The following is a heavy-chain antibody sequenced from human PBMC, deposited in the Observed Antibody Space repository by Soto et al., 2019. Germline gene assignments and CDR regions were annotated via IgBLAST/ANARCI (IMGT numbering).Heavy chain of an antibody. V-gene: IGHV3-30-3*01. CDR2: VSYDGSNK. CDR3: ARGTYCGGDCFQGQVSKWYFDL. Sequence: QVQLVESGGGVVQPGGSLRLSCAASGFPFSDHTMHWVRQAPGKGLEWVAVVSYDGSNKYYGESVKGRFTVFRGNSKTTLYLQMNSLRPEDSALYYCARGTYCGGDCFQGQVSKWYFDLWGRGTLVIVSA. CDR1: GFPFSDHT. J-gene: IGHJ2*01. D-gene: IGHD2-21*02.